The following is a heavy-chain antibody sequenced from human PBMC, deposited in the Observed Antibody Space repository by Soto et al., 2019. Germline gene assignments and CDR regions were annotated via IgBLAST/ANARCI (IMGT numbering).Heavy chain of an antibody. J-gene: IGHJ4*02. CDR1: GGSVTNSSYY. CDR3: VSQRTTVLTQAYFDY. D-gene: IGHD4-17*01. Sequence: SETLSLTCTVSGGSVTNSSYYWGWIRQSPGKGLEWIGSVYYRGRSYSKSSVKSRVTISVDTSKNQFSLNFNSVTASDTALYYCVSQRTTVLTQAYFDYWGPGALVTVSS. V-gene: IGHV4-39*01. CDR2: VYYRGRS.